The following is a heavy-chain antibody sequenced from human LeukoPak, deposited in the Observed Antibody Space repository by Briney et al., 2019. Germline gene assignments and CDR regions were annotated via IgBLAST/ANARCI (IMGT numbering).Heavy chain of an antibody. D-gene: IGHD1-26*01. J-gene: IGHJ4*02. CDR2: IYSGGST. CDR1: GFTVSSNY. CDR3: AGGRDFDY. V-gene: IGHV3-53*04. Sequence: LTGGSLRLSCAASGFTVSSNYMSWVRQAPGKGLEWVSVIYSGGSTYYADAGKGRFTIFRHNSKNSLYLQMNSLRAEDAAVYNCAGGRDFDYWGQGTLVTVSS.